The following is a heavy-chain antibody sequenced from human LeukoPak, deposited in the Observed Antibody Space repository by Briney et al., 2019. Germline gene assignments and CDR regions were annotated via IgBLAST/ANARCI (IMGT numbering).Heavy chain of an antibody. CDR1: GYTFTSYY. J-gene: IGHJ4*02. D-gene: IGHD1-26*01. Sequence: ASVKVSCKASGYTFTSYYMHWVRQAPGQGLEWMGIINPSGGSTSYAQKFQGRVTMTRDTSTSTVYMELSSLRSEDTAIYYCAKTYHHENIGILGYYFDFWGQGSLVTVSS. CDR3: AKTYHHENIGILGYYFDF. CDR2: INPSGGST. V-gene: IGHV1-46*01.